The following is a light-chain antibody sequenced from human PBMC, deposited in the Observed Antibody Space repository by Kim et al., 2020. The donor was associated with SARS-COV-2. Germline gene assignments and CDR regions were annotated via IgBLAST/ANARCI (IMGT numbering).Light chain of an antibody. Sequence: SASVGDSVTLTCRASESISDWLAWYQQKPEKAPNLLIYKASTLESGVPSMFSGIGSGTEFSLTISSLQPDDFATYYCQHYNSYPYTFGQGTKLEI. V-gene: IGKV1-5*03. CDR2: KAS. CDR1: ESISDW. CDR3: QHYNSYPYT. J-gene: IGKJ2*01.